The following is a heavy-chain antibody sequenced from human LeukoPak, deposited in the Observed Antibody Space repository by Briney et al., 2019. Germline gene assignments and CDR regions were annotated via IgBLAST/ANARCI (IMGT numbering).Heavy chain of an antibody. Sequence: GGSLRLSCAASGFTFSSYDMNWVRQAPGKGLEWVSAISGSGDTTYYADSVKGRFTISRDDSKNTLYLQMNSLRAEDTAVYYCARSGFDYFYYFGMDVWGQGTTVTVSS. CDR2: ISGSGDTT. CDR1: GFTFSSYD. D-gene: IGHD1-14*01. V-gene: IGHV3-23*01. J-gene: IGHJ6*02. CDR3: ARSGFDYFYYFGMDV.